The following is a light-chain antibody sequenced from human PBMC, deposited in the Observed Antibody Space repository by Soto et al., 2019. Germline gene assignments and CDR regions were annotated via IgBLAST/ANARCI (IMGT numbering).Light chain of an antibody. CDR2: GAS. CDR1: HSVRNN. CDR3: QQYYNWPRT. Sequence: EIVMTQSPATLSVSPVERAKFSCRASHSVRNNLAWFQQKPGQAPRLLIYGASTRATSIPARFSGSGSGTELTLTIRRLQSEDFSVYYCQQYYNWPRTFGGGSKVEIK. J-gene: IGKJ4*01. V-gene: IGKV3-15*01.